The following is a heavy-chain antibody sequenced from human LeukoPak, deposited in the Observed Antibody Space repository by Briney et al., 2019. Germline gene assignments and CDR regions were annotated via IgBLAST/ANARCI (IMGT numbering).Heavy chain of an antibody. CDR2: IKSKTDGGTT. CDR3: TTDAASRVVGATLDY. Sequence: PGGSLRLSCAASGLTLSNYWVHWVRQVPGKGLEWVGRIKSKTDGGTTDYAAPVKGRFTISRDDSKNTLYLQMNSLKTEDTAVYYCTTDAASRVVGATLDYWGQGTLVTVSS. CDR1: GLTLSNYW. V-gene: IGHV3-15*01. D-gene: IGHD1-26*01. J-gene: IGHJ4*02.